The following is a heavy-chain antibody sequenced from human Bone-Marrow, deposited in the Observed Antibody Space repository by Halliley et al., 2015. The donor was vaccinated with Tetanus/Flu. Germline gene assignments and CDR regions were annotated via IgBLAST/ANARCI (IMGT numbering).Heavy chain of an antibody. Sequence: LEWIGYIYYTGSTSYNPSLKSRVTISADPSKKQFSLNLSSVTAADTAVYFCALVRVVGITIAYWGQGTLVTVSS. D-gene: IGHD3-22*01. CDR2: IYYTGST. CDR3: ALVRVVGITIAY. V-gene: IGHV4-59*03. J-gene: IGHJ4*02.